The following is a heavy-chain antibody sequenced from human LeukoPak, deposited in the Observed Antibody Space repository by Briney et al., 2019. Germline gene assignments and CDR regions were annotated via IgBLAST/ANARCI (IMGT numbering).Heavy chain of an antibody. J-gene: IGHJ4*02. D-gene: IGHD6-13*01. CDR1: GYTFTGYY. CDR2: INPNSGGT. V-gene: IGHV1-2*02. CDR3: ARESLSGSSWYGCLDY. Sequence: ASVKVSCKASGYTFTGYYMHLVRQAPGQGLEWMGWINPNSGGTNYAQKFQGRVTMTRDTSISTAYMELSRLRSDDTAVYYCARESLSGSSWYGCLDYWGQGTLVTVSS.